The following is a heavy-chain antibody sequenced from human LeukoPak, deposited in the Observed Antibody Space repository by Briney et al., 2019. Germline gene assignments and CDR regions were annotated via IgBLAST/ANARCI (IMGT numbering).Heavy chain of an antibody. D-gene: IGHD6-19*01. V-gene: IGHV4-39*01. Sequence: SETLSLTCTVSGGSISSSSYYWGWIRQPPGKGLEWIGSIYYSGSTYYNPSLKSRVTISVDTSKNQFSLKLSSVTAADTAVYYCARQAGGGTFDYWGQGTLVTVSS. J-gene: IGHJ4*02. CDR3: ARQAGGGTFDY. CDR1: GGSISSSSYY. CDR2: IYYSGST.